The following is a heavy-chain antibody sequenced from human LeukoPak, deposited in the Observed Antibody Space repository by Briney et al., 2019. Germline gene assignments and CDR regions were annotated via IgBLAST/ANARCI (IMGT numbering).Heavy chain of an antibody. Sequence: GGSLRLSCAASGFTFSSYAMSWVRQAPGKGLEWVSAISGSGGSTYYADSVKGRFTISRDNSKNTLYLQMNSLRAEDTAVYYCAGENYDYVWGSYRPLGPPDYWGQGTLVTVSS. J-gene: IGHJ4*02. CDR1: GFTFSSYA. D-gene: IGHD3-16*02. CDR3: AGENYDYVWGSYRPLGPPDY. CDR2: ISGSGGST. V-gene: IGHV3-23*01.